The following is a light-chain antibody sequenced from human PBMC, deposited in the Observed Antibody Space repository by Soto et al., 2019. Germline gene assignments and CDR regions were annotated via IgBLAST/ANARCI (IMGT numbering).Light chain of an antibody. J-gene: IGLJ2*01. CDR3: CSYADTYTWL. CDR2: DVK. V-gene: IGLV2-11*01. Sequence: QSALTQPRSVSGSPGQAVTISCTGTASDVGAYNYVSWYQQHPGKAPKVMIYDVKKRPSGVPDRFSGSKFANTASLTISGLQAEDEADDYCCSYADTYTWLFGGGTKLTVL. CDR1: ASDVGAYNY.